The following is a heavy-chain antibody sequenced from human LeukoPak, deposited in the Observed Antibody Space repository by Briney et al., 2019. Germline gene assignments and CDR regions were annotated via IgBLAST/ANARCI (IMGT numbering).Heavy chain of an antibody. CDR1: GYTFTSYD. V-gene: IGHV1-8*01. Sequence: ASVKVSCKASGYTFTSYDINWVRQATGQGLEWMGWMNPNSGNTGYAQKFQGRVTMTRNTSISTAYMELSSLRSEDTAVYYCARGFIGVNYYDSSGYYYRGQGTLVTVSS. CDR2: MNPNSGNT. CDR3: ARGFIGVNYYDSSGYYY. J-gene: IGHJ4*02. D-gene: IGHD3-22*01.